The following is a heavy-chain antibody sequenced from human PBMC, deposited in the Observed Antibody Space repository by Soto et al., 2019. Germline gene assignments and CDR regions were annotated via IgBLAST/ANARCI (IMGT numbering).Heavy chain of an antibody. Sequence: CASVKVSCKASGYTFNMYDINWVRQCTEQGLEWVGWMNPNSGSSGYAQRFQGRVTMTRNITTRTAYMELSNLRSEDTAMYYCVRHYYDSSGYFKLFDPWGQGTPVTVSS. J-gene: IGHJ5*02. CDR2: MNPNSGSS. D-gene: IGHD3-22*01. CDR1: GYTFNMYD. CDR3: VRHYYDSSGYFKLFDP. V-gene: IGHV1-8*01.